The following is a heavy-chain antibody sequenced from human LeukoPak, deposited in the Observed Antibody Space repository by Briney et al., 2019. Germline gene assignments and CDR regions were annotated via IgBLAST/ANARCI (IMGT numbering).Heavy chain of an antibody. V-gene: IGHV4-38-2*02. J-gene: IGHJ5*02. D-gene: IGHD3-10*01. Sequence: SETLSLTCTVSGYSISSGYYWGWIRQPPGKGLEWIGSIYHSGSTYYNPSLKSRVTISVDTSKNQFSLKLSSVTAADTAVYYCARHGRTMVRGVMDWFDPWGQGTLVTVSS. CDR1: GYSISSGYY. CDR3: ARHGRTMVRGVMDWFDP. CDR2: IYHSGST.